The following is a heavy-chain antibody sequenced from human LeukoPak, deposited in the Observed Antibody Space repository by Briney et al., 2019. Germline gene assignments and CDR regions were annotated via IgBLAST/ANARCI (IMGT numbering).Heavy chain of an antibody. Sequence: GGSLRLSCAASGLTFSSYWMSWVRQAPGKGLEWVANIKQDGSEKYYVDSVKGRFTISRDNAKNSLYLQMNSLRAEDTAVYYCAKYIAAAGTVYWGQGTLVTVSS. CDR1: GLTFSSYW. J-gene: IGHJ4*02. V-gene: IGHV3-7*03. CDR3: AKYIAAAGTVY. D-gene: IGHD6-13*01. CDR2: IKQDGSEK.